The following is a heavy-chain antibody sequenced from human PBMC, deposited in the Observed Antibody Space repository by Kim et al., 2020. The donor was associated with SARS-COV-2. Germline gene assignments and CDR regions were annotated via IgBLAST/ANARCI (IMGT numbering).Heavy chain of an antibody. Sequence: ASVKVSCKASGYTFTGYYMHWVRQAPGQGLEWMGWINPNSGGTNYAQKFQGWVTMTRDTSISTAYMELSRLRSDDTAVYYCARERSSGDYYFDYWGQGTLVTVSS. CDR3: ARERSSGDYYFDY. J-gene: IGHJ4*02. CDR2: INPNSGGT. D-gene: IGHD3-10*01. V-gene: IGHV1-2*04. CDR1: GYTFTGYY.